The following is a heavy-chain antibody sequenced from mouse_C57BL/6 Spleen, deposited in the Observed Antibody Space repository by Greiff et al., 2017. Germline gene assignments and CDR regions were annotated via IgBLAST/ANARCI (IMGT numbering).Heavy chain of an antibody. D-gene: IGHD1-1*01. CDR2: IHPNSGST. CDR1: GYTFTSYW. Sequence: QVQLQQPGAELVKPGASVKLSCKASGYTFTSYWMHWVKQRPGQGLEWIGMIHPNSGSTNYNEKFKSKATLTVDKSSSTAYMQLSSLTSEDSAVYYCAKGGYYGSLDAMDYWGQGTSVTVSS. V-gene: IGHV1-64*01. J-gene: IGHJ4*01. CDR3: AKGGYYGSLDAMDY.